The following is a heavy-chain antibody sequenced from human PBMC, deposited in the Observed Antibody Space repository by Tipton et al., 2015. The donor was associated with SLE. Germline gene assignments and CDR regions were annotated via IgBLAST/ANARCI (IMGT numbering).Heavy chain of an antibody. J-gene: IGHJ3*02. CDR3: ARVWLNNAFDI. Sequence: GLVKPSETLSLTCNVSGVSISSSYWSWIRQPAGKGLEWIGRIYTSGATDDNPSLKSRVTMSADMSKNQIFLKMTSVTAADSAVYFCARVWLNNAFDIWGQGTRVTVSS. CDR2: IYTSGAT. D-gene: IGHD2/OR15-2a*01. CDR1: GVSISSSY. V-gene: IGHV4-4*07.